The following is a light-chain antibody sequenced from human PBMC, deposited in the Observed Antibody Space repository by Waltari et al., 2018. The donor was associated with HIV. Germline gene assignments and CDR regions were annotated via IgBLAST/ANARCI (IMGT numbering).Light chain of an antibody. CDR1: SSNIGINT. J-gene: IGLJ1*01. Sequence: QSGLTQPPSASGTPGQRFIISCSGSSSNIGINTVHWYQHLPGAAPRRLIYASNVRTSWVPDRISGSGSGTSASLAISGLQSEDEAEYYCAACDDSLNGRYVFGTGTKVTVL. CDR2: ASN. V-gene: IGLV1-44*01. CDR3: AACDDSLNGRYV.